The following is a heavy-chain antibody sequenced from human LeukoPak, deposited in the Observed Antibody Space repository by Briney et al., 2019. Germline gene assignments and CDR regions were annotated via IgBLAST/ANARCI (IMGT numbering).Heavy chain of an antibody. CDR3: ARETARPDYYYYYMDV. D-gene: IGHD6-6*01. Sequence: PSETLSLTCTVSGGSISSYYWSWIRQPPGKGLEWIGYIYTSGSTNYNPSLKSRVTISVDTSKNQFSLKLSSVTAADTAVYYCARETARPDYYYYYMDVWGKGTTVTVSS. J-gene: IGHJ6*03. CDR2: IYTSGST. CDR1: GGSISSYY. V-gene: IGHV4-4*09.